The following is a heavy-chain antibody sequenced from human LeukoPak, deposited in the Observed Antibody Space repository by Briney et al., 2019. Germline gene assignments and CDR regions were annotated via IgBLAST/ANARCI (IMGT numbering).Heavy chain of an antibody. V-gene: IGHV3-30-3*01. Sequence: GRSLRLSCAASGFTFSSYAMHWVRQAPGKGLEWVAVISYDGSNKYYADSVKGRFTISRDNTKNTMYLQMNSLRAEDTAVYYCARSITMVRGANSPHFDYWGQGTLVTVSS. CDR2: ISYDGSNK. J-gene: IGHJ4*02. CDR3: ARSITMVRGANSPHFDY. D-gene: IGHD3-10*01. CDR1: GFTFSSYA.